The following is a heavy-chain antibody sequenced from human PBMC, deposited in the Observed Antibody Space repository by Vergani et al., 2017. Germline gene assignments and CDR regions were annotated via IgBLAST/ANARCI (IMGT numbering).Heavy chain of an antibody. J-gene: IGHJ1*01. CDR1: GFTSSYYG. D-gene: IGHD1-1*01. V-gene: IGHV3-30*03. Sequence: QVHLVESGGGVVQPVRSLRLSCVVSGFTSSYYGMHWVRQAPGKGLDWVAVISYDGTQKYYADSVKGRFTISRDNSKSTLYLQMNSLRTEDTAVYYCATKRCGTPGCQIGYFREWGQGTLVTVSS. CDR2: ISYDGTQK. CDR3: ATKRCGTPGCQIGYFRE.